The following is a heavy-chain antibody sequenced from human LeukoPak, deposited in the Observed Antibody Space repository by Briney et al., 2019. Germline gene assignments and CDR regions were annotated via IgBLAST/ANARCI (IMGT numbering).Heavy chain of an antibody. CDR2: ISWNSGSI. Sequence: PGRSLRLSCAASGFTFDDYAMNWVRQAPGKGLEWVSGISWNSGSIGYADSVKGRFTISRDNAKNSLYLQMNSLRSEDTAVYYCARGGTVTTVSDWFDPWGQGTLVTVSS. V-gene: IGHV3-9*01. CDR1: GFTFDDYA. J-gene: IGHJ5*02. D-gene: IGHD4-17*01. CDR3: ARGGTVTTVSDWFDP.